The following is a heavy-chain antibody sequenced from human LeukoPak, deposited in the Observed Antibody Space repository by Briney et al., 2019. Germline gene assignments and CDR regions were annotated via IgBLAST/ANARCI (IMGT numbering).Heavy chain of an antibody. CDR1: GFTFSSYA. CDR3: AKDGSWAMIVVVMLDY. V-gene: IGHV3-23*01. J-gene: IGHJ4*02. CDR2: ISGSGGST. Sequence: GGPLRLSCAASGFTFSSYAMSWVRQAPGKGLEWVSAISGSGGSTYSADSVKGRFTISRDSAKNTLYLQMNSLRAEDTAVYYCAKDGSWAMIVVVMLDYWGQGTLVTVSS. D-gene: IGHD3-22*01.